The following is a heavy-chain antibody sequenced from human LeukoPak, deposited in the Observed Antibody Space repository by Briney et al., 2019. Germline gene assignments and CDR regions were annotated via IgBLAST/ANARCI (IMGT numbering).Heavy chain of an antibody. V-gene: IGHV3-48*01. CDR3: AKARSGSYKVPRAFDI. D-gene: IGHD1-26*01. CDR1: GFTFSSYS. Sequence: GGSLRLSCAASGFTFSSYSMNWVRQAPGKGLEWVSYISSSSSTIYYADSVKGRFTISRDNSKNTLYLQMNSLRAEDTAVYYCAKARSGSYKVPRAFDIWGQGTMVTVSS. CDR2: ISSSSSTI. J-gene: IGHJ3*02.